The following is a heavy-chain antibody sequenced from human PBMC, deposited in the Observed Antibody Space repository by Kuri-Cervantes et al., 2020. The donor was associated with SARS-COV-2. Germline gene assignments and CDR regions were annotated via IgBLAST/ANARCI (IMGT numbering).Heavy chain of an antibody. J-gene: IGHJ4*02. V-gene: IGHV3-48*03. Sequence: SLKISCRVSGVAFRPFQFHWVRQAPGKRPEWLSIISVNGKTTFYADSVKGRFTTSRDNAKDSLYLQMESLRDDDTAVYYCAKDFNWAYEYWGQGTLVTVSS. CDR3: AKDFNWAYEY. CDR1: GVAFRPFQ. D-gene: IGHD3-16*01. CDR2: ISVNGKTT.